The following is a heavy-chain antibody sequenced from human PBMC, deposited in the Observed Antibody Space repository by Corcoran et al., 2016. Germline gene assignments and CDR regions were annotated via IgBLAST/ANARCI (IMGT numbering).Heavy chain of an antibody. Sequence: QVQLQQWGAGLLKPSETLSLTCAVYGESFSGYYWSWIRQPPGKGLEWIGEINHSGTTKYNPSLKSRVTISVDTSKSQFSLKLTSMTAADTAVSYCSRGGEGRRWFDPWGQGILVTVSS. D-gene: IGHD3-10*01. CDR3: SRGGEGRRWFDP. J-gene: IGHJ5*02. CDR1: GESFSGYY. CDR2: INHSGTT. V-gene: IGHV4-34*02.